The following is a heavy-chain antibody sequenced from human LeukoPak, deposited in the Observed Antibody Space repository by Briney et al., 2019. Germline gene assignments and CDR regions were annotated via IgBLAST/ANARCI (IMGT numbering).Heavy chain of an antibody. CDR3: ARGPGDCYSCYYYGMDV. D-gene: IGHD2-21*02. J-gene: IGHJ6*02. CDR2: IKQDGSEK. Sequence: PGGSLRLSCAASGFTFSSCWMSWVRQAPGKGLEWVANIKQDGSEKYYVDSVKGRFTISRDNAKNSLYLQMNSLRAEDTAVYYCARGPGDCYSCYYYGMDVWGQGTTVTVSS. CDR1: GFTFSSCW. V-gene: IGHV3-7*01.